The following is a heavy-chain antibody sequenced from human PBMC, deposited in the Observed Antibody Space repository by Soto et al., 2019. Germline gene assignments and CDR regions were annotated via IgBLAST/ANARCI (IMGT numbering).Heavy chain of an antibody. CDR2: ISGSGGST. CDR1: GFTFSSYA. D-gene: IGHD4-17*01. CDR3: AKFADYGDYVYYYGMDV. V-gene: IGHV3-23*01. J-gene: IGHJ6*02. Sequence: AGGSLRLSCAASGFTFSSYAMSWVRQAPGKGLEWVSAISGSGGSTYYADSVKGRFTISRDNSKNTLYLQMNSLRAEDTAVYYCAKFADYGDYVYYYGMDVWGQGTTVTVSS.